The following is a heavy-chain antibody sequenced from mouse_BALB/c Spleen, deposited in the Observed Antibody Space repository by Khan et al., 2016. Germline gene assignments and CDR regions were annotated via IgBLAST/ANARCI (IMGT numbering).Heavy chain of an antibody. J-gene: IGHJ3*01. V-gene: IGHV1-87*01. CDR2: IYPGDGDT. Sequence: QVQLQQSGAELARPGASVKLSCKASGYSFTNYWMQWVKQRPGQGLEWVGAIYPGDGDTRYTQKFKGKATLTADKSSSTAYMQLSNLASEDSAVYYCARAGGDRYEAWFTYWGQGTLVTVSA. D-gene: IGHD2-14*01. CDR3: ARAGGDRYEAWFTY. CDR1: GYSFTNYW.